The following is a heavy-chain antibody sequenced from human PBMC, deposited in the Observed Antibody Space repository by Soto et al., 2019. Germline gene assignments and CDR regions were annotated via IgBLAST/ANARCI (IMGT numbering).Heavy chain of an antibody. D-gene: IGHD3-16*01. CDR1: GFTFSSFV. CDR2: IYHDGSNK. V-gene: IGHV3-33*01. J-gene: IGHJ4*02. CDR3: ASRVGAVDY. Sequence: QVQLVESGGGVVQPGRSLRLSCATSGFTFSSFVMHWVRQAPGKGLEWVAVIYHDGSNKYYADSVKGRFTISRDNSKRTLYLQMNSLRAQDMAVYYCASRVGAVDYGGQGTLVTVSS.